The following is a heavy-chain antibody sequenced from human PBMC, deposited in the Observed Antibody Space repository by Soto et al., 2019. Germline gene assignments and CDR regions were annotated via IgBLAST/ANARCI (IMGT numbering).Heavy chain of an antibody. D-gene: IGHD5-12*01. CDR3: AKGAEGYVVSSLDS. V-gene: IGHV3-23*01. CDR2: ITGTASST. J-gene: IGHJ4*02. CDR1: GFRFSDFA. Sequence: EVQLLESGGGFVQPGGSLRLSCAASGFRFSDFAMTWVRQAPGRGLEWVSAITGTASSTYYADPVKGRFTISRDNSKNTLYLQINSLRAEDTAIYYCAKGAEGYVVSSLDSWGQGTLVTVSS.